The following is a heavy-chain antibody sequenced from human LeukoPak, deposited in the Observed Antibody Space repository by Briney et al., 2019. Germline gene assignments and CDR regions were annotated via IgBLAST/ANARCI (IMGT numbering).Heavy chain of an antibody. D-gene: IGHD5-24*01. V-gene: IGHV3-7*01. CDR1: GFTFSSYW. CDR2: IKQDGSEK. CDR3: ARDRKGWRWLQSGAFDI. Sequence: TGGSLRLSCAASGFTFSSYWMSWVRQAPGKGLEWVANIKQDGSEKYYVDSVKGRSTISRDNAKNSLYLQMNSLRAEDTAVYYCARDRKGWRWLQSGAFDIWGQGTMVTVSS. J-gene: IGHJ3*02.